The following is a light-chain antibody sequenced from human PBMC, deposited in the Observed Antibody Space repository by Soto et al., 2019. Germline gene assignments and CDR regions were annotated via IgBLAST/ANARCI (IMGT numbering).Light chain of an antibody. V-gene: IGLV2-14*01. CDR3: ISYTTSNTWV. Sequence: QSALTQPPSASGSPGQSVTISCTGTSSDIGAYNYVSWYQQNPGKAPKLMIYEVSNRPSGVSHRFSGSRSGNTASLTISGLQSEDEADYYCISYTTSNTWVFGGGTKLTVL. CDR2: EVS. J-gene: IGLJ3*02. CDR1: SSDIGAYNY.